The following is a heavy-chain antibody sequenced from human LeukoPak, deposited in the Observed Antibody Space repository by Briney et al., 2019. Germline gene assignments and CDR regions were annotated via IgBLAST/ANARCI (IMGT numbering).Heavy chain of an antibody. Sequence: GGSLRLSCAVSGFTFGSYAMSWVRQAPGKGLQWVSLIGGSGGSTFYADSVKGRFTISRDNSKNTLYLQMNSLRAEDTAVYYCARDPGAYSSSWFDYWGQGTLVTVSS. CDR3: ARDPGAYSSSWFDY. J-gene: IGHJ4*02. V-gene: IGHV3-23*01. D-gene: IGHD6-13*01. CDR2: IGGSGGST. CDR1: GFTFGSYA.